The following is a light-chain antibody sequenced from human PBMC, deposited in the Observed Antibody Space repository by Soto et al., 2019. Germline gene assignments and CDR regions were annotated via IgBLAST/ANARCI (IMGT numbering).Light chain of an antibody. CDR2: GAS. V-gene: IGKV3-20*01. CDR3: QQYGSSPET. Sequence: DIALTQSPGTLSLCLGERAILSCRASQSVSSSYLAWYQQKPGQAPRLLIYGASSRATGIPDRFSGSGSGTDFTLTISRLEPEDFAVYYCQQYGSSPETFGQGTKVDIK. J-gene: IGKJ1*01. CDR1: QSVSSSY.